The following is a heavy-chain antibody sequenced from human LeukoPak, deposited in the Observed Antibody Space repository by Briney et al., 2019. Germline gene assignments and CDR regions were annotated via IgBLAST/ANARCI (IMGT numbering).Heavy chain of an antibody. D-gene: IGHD5-18*01. CDR1: GFTFSSYG. Sequence: GGSLRLSCAASGFTFSSYGMHWVRRAPGKGLEWVAVISYDGSNKYYADSVKGRFTIPRDNSKNTLYLQMNSLRAEDTAVYYCAKTPRGYSYSYADYWGQGTLVTVSS. CDR3: AKTPRGYSYSYADY. V-gene: IGHV3-30*18. J-gene: IGHJ4*02. CDR2: ISYDGSNK.